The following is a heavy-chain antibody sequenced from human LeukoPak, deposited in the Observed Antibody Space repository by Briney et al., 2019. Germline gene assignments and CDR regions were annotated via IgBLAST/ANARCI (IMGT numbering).Heavy chain of an antibody. J-gene: IGHJ3*02. D-gene: IGHD6-13*01. V-gene: IGHV3-48*03. Sequence: PGGSLRLSCAGSGFTFSTYDMNWVRQAPGKGLEWVSFISNNGNIIKYADSVKGRFTISRDNAENSLYLQMNSLKTEDTAVYYCARMASSSWSDAFDIWGQGTMVTVSS. CDR1: GFTFSTYD. CDR3: ARMASSSWSDAFDI. CDR2: ISNNGNII.